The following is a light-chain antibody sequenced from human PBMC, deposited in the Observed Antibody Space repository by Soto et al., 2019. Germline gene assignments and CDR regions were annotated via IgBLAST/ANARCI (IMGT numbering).Light chain of an antibody. CDR3: LQDYNYPLT. CDR1: QNIYSN. CDR2: RAS. Sequence: IVMTQSPATLSVSPGERATLSCRASQNIYSNVAWYQQRPGQAPRLLIYRASTRATGIPARFSGSGSGTDFTLTISSLQPEDFATYYCLQDYNYPLTFGGGTKVDIK. V-gene: IGKV3-15*01. J-gene: IGKJ4*01.